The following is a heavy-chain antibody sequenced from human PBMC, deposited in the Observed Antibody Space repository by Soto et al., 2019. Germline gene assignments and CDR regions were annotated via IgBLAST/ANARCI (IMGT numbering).Heavy chain of an antibody. CDR2: IYYSGST. CDR3: ARALALYGDYFQFDY. D-gene: IGHD4-17*01. V-gene: IGHV4-31*03. J-gene: IGHJ4*02. Sequence: QVQLQESGPGLVKPSQTLSLTCTVSGGSFSRGGYYWGWIRQHQGKGLEWIGYIYYSGSTYYNPSLKSRVTISVDTSKNQFSLKLSSVTAADTAVYYCARALALYGDYFQFDYWGQGTLVTVSS. CDR1: GGSFSRGGYY.